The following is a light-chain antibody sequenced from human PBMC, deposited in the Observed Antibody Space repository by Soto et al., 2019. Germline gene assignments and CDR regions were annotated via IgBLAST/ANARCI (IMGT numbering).Light chain of an antibody. J-gene: IGKJ1*01. CDR1: QSTSSY. CDR3: QQSFITPCP. V-gene: IGKV1-39*01. CDR2: AAS. Sequence: DIQMTQSPSSLSASVGDRVTITCRASQSTSSYLNWYQHKPGKAPKLLIYAASTLQGGVPSRFSGSGSETDFTLTISSLQPEDFATYYCQQSFITPCPFGQGTKV.